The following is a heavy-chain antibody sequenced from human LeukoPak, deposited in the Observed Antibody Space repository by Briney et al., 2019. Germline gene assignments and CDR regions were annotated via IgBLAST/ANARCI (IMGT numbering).Heavy chain of an antibody. V-gene: IGHV4-39*01. CDR3: ARRGDY. D-gene: IGHD6-25*01. CDR1: GGSISSRNYY. J-gene: IGHJ4*02. Sequence: SETLSLTCTVSGGSISSRNYYWGRIRQPPGKGLEWIGSLYYSGSTYYNPSLKSRVTISVDASKNQFSLKLSSVTAADTAVYYCARRGDYWGQGTLVTVSS. CDR2: LYYSGST.